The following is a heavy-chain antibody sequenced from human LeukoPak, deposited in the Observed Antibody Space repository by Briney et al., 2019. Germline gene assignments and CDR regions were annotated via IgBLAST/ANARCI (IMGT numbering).Heavy chain of an antibody. V-gene: IGHV3-30*02. CDR3: AKDSAFYYIDV. CDR1: GFTFNNYG. J-gene: IGHJ6*03. CDR2: IRYNGNNQ. Sequence: GGSQRLSCAASGFTFNNYGMHWVRQAPGKGLEWVAFIRYNGNNQYYADSVKGRSTISRDNSKNTLYLQMNSLKGDDTAVYYCAKDSAFYYIDVWGKGNTVIISS. D-gene: IGHD3-10*01.